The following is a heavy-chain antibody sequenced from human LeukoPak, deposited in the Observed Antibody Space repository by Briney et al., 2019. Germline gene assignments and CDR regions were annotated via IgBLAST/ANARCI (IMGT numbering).Heavy chain of an antibody. CDR1: GFTFSSYA. Sequence: GGSLRLSCSASGFTFSSYAMSWVRQAPGKGLEWVSVISGSVGSTYYADSVKGRFTISRDNSKNTLYLQMNSLRAEDTAVYYCARTALNWDAFDIWGQGTMVTVSS. CDR2: ISGSVGST. CDR3: ARTALNWDAFDI. D-gene: IGHD1-20*01. V-gene: IGHV3-23*01. J-gene: IGHJ3*02.